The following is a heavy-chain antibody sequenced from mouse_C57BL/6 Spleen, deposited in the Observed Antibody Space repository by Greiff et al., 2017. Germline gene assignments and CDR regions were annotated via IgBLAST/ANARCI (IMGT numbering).Heavy chain of an antibody. Sequence: QVQLQQPGAELVRPGSSVKLSCKASGYTFTSYWMDWVKQRPGQGLEWIGNIYPSDSETHYNQKFKDKATLTVDKSSSTAYMQLSSLTSEDSAVYYCARSDGPVDYWGQGTTLTVSS. CDR2: IYPSDSET. CDR1: GYTFTSYW. CDR3: ARSDGPVDY. V-gene: IGHV1-61*01. J-gene: IGHJ2*01. D-gene: IGHD2-3*01.